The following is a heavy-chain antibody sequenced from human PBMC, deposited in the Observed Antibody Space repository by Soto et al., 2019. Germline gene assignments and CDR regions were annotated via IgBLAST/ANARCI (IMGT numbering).Heavy chain of an antibody. D-gene: IGHD1-7*01. CDR2: MNPNSGNT. J-gene: IGHJ6*02. Sequence: QVQLVQSGAEVKKPGASVKVSCKASGYTFTSYDINWVRQATGQGLEWMGWMNPNSGNTGYAQKFQGRVTMTRNTTISTAYMNLSSLRSEDTAVYYCARSKLELRVGSYYYYGMDVWGQGPTVTVSS. V-gene: IGHV1-8*01. CDR3: ARSKLELRVGSYYYYGMDV. CDR1: GYTFTSYD.